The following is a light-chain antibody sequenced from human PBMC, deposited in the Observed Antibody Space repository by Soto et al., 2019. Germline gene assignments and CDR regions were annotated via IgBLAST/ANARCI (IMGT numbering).Light chain of an antibody. CDR3: QQTYSIPWT. J-gene: IGKJ1*01. V-gene: IGKV1-39*01. CDR2: VAS. CDR1: QTISNY. Sequence: DIQMTQSPSSLSASVGDRVTITCRASQTISNYLNWYQQKQGKAPNLLIVVASSLQSGVPSRVSRSGSGTDCNLTISSLQPEDFATYYCQQTYSIPWTFGQGTRVEIK.